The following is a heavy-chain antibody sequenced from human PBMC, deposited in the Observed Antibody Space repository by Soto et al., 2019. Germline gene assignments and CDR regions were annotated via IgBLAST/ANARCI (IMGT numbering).Heavy chain of an antibody. V-gene: IGHV4-39*01. J-gene: IGHJ4*02. Sequence: LSLTCTVSGGSISSSSYYWGWIRQPPGKGLEWIGSIYYSGSTYYNPSLKSRVTISVDTSKNQFSLKLSSVTAADTAVYYCARHRKYYDFWSGYPDYFDYWGRGTLVTVSS. D-gene: IGHD3-3*01. CDR2: IYYSGST. CDR3: ARHRKYYDFWSGYPDYFDY. CDR1: GGSISSSSYY.